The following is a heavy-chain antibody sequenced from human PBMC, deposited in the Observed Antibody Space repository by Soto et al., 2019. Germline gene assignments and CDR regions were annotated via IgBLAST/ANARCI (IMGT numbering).Heavy chain of an antibody. CDR2: IYYSGST. D-gene: IGHD3-9*01. CDR1: GGSISSGDYY. CDR3: ARGDYDISSFDY. V-gene: IGHV4-30-4*01. Sequence: SETLSLTCTVSGGSISSGDYYWSWIRQPPGKGLEWIGYIYYSGSTYYNPSLKSRVTISVDTSKNQFSLKLSSVTAADTAVYYCARGDYDISSFDYWGQGTLVTVSS. J-gene: IGHJ4*02.